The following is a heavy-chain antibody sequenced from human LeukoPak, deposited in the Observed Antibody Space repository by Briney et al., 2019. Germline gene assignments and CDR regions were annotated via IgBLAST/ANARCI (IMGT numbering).Heavy chain of an antibody. CDR3: ATLPYSGSYFSRRTKINWFDP. CDR2: MNPNSGNT. CDR1: GYTFTSYD. D-gene: IGHD1-26*01. Sequence: GASVKVSCKASGYTFTSYDINWVRQATGQGLEWMGWMNPNSGNTGYAQKFQGRVTMTRNTSISTAYMELSSLRSEDTAVYYCATLPYSGSYFSRRTKINWFDPWGQGTLVTVSS. J-gene: IGHJ5*02. V-gene: IGHV1-8*01.